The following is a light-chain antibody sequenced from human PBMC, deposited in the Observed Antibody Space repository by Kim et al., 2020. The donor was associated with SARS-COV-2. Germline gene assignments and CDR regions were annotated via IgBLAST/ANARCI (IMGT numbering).Light chain of an antibody. J-gene: IGKJ4*01. CDR1: QPISVY. V-gene: IGKV1-27*01. CDR2: QAS. Sequence: ASVGDRVNITCRASQPISVYLAWYQQKPGEVPNLVIYQASTLQSGVPSRFSGSGSGTDFTLTISSLQPEDVATYYCQKYNSVPLTFGGGTKVDIK. CDR3: QKYNSVPLT.